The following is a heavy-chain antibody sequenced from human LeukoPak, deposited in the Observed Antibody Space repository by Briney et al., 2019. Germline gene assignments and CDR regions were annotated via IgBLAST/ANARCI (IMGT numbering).Heavy chain of an antibody. Sequence: SETLSLTCTVSGDSISSSSSYWSWIRQPPGKGLEWIGVINDSGSTNYNPSLKGRVTISVDKSRKRFSLKFASVTAADTAVYYCARGRKISTGSRYYYYGMDVWGQGTTVTVSS. D-gene: IGHD3-9*01. CDR1: GDSISSSSSY. J-gene: IGHJ6*02. CDR3: ARGRKISTGSRYYYYGMDV. V-gene: IGHV4-39*02. CDR2: INDSGST.